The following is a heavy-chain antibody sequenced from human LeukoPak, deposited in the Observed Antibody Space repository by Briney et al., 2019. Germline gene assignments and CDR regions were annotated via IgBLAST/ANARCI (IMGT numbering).Heavy chain of an antibody. J-gene: IGHJ2*01. CDR1: GYSFTSYW. V-gene: IGHV5-51*01. Sequence: GESLKISCKGSGYSFTSYWIGWVRQMPGKGLEWMGIIHPGDSDTRYSPPFQGQVTISADKSISTAYLQWSSLEASDTAMYYCARFASGSSWYPGYCDLWGRGTLVTVS. D-gene: IGHD6-13*01. CDR3: ARFASGSSWYPGYCDL. CDR2: IHPGDSDT.